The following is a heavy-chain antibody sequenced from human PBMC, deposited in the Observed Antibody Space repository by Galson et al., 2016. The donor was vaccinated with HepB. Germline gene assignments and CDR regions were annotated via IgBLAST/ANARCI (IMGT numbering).Heavy chain of an antibody. CDR1: GATVTNSW. CDR2: VDATNSYT. D-gene: IGHD7-27*01. Sequence: SGAEVKKPGESLRISCYLSGATVTNSWISWVRQVPGKGLEWMGRVDATNSYTFYSPSFQGHVTIPADKSINTAYLQWSSLKPSDTAIYFCAETVLTAVGDWFDPWGQGTLVTVSS. V-gene: IGHV5-10-1*01. CDR3: AETVLTAVGDWFDP. J-gene: IGHJ5*02.